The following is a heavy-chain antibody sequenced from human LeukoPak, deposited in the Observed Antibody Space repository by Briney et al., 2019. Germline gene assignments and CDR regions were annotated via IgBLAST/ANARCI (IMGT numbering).Heavy chain of an antibody. CDR1: GFTFSSYE. Sequence: GGSLRLSCAASGFTFSSYEMNWVRQAPGKGLEWVLYISSSGSTIYYADSVKGRFTISRDNAKNSLYLQMNSLRAEDTAVYYCARSPSPPLTGMGYYYYYMDVWGKGTTVTVSS. D-gene: IGHD7-27*01. CDR3: ARSPSPPLTGMGYYYYYMDV. J-gene: IGHJ6*03. V-gene: IGHV3-48*03. CDR2: ISSSGSTI.